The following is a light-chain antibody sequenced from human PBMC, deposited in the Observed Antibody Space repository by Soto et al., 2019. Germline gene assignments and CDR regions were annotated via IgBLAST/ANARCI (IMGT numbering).Light chain of an antibody. CDR2: LGS. CDR3: MQALQTPLWT. V-gene: IGKV2-28*01. J-gene: IGKJ2*02. CDR1: QSLLHSNGYNY. Sequence: DIVMTQSPLSLPVTPGEPASISCRSSQSLLHSNGYNYLDWYLQKPGQSPQLLIYLGSNRASGVPDRFSGSGSGTDFTLKISRVEAEDVGVYYRMQALQTPLWTFGQGTKLEIK.